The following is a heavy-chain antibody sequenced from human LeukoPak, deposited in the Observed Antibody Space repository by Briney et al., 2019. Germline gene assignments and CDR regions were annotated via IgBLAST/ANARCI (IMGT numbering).Heavy chain of an antibody. Sequence: SETPSLTCTVSGGSISSGDYYWSWIRQPPGKGLEWIGYIYYSGSTYYNPSLKSRVTISVDTSKNQFSLKLSSVTAADTAVYYCARGKGGSYPYYFDYWGQGTLVTVSS. D-gene: IGHD1-26*01. CDR2: IYYSGST. V-gene: IGHV4-30-4*08. CDR3: ARGKGGSYPYYFDY. J-gene: IGHJ4*02. CDR1: GGSISSGDYY.